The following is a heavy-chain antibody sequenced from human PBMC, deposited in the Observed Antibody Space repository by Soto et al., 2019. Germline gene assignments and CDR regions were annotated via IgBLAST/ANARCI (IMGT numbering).Heavy chain of an antibody. CDR1: GFTFSSYA. V-gene: IGHV3-23*01. CDR3: AKLRPTVTPYADAFDI. Sequence: GGSLRLSCAASGFTFSSYAMSWVRQAPGNGLEWVSAISGSGGSTYYADSVKGRFTISRDNSKNTLYLQMNSLRAEDTAAYYCAKLRPTVTPYADAFDIWGQGTMVTVSS. J-gene: IGHJ3*02. CDR2: ISGSGGST. D-gene: IGHD4-17*01.